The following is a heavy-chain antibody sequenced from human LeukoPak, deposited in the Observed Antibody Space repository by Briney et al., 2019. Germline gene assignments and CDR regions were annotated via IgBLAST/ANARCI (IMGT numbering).Heavy chain of an antibody. CDR1: GYSISSGYY. J-gene: IGHJ4*02. CDR3: ARRDTIFWHRHYFDY. D-gene: IGHD3-9*01. V-gene: IGHV4-38-2*01. CDR2: IYHSGST. Sequence: PSETLSLTCAVSGYSISSGYYWGWIRQPPGKGLEWIGSIYHSGSTYYNPSLKSRVTISVDTSKNQFSLKLSSVTAADTAVYYCARRDTIFWHRHYFDYWGQGTLVTVSS.